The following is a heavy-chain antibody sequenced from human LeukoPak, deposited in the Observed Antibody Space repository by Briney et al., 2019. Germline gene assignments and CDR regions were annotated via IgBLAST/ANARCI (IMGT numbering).Heavy chain of an antibody. D-gene: IGHD3-10*01. V-gene: IGHV1-69*06. Sequence: ASVKVSCKASGDTFSRYAISWVRQAPGQGLERMGRITPTSGTASQVDARLTITADRDTNTVYMDLSSLRSDDTAVYYCAGDPPGTPIGFDIWGQGTLATVSS. CDR1: GDTFSRYA. CDR2: ITPTSGTA. CDR3: AGDPPGTPIGFDI. J-gene: IGHJ3*02.